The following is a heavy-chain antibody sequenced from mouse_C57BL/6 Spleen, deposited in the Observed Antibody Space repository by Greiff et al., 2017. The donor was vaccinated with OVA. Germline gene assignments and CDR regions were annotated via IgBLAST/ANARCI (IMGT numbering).Heavy chain of an antibody. V-gene: IGHV1-15*01. CDR1: GYTFTDYE. CDR2: IDPETGGT. J-gene: IGHJ1*03. D-gene: IGHD2-4*01. Sequence: QVQLKQSGAELVRPGASVTLSCTASGYTFTDYEMHWVKQIPVHGLEWIGAIDPETGGTAYNQKVKGKAILTADKSSSTAYMEFRSLTSEDSAVYYCTRSGDYDPYWYFDVWGTGTTVTVSS. CDR3: TRSGDYDPYWYFDV.